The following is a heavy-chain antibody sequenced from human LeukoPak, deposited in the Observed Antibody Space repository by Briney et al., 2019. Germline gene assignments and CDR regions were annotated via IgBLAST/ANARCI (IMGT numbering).Heavy chain of an antibody. V-gene: IGHV1-69*13. CDR2: IILIIGTA. CDR1: GCTFSNYV. D-gene: IGHD2-2*01. CDR3: ATSSDAMTSTTFDI. J-gene: IGHJ3*02. Sequence: SVKVSRNASGCTFSNYVLSWVRLAPAQGHEWMGVIILIIGTANYAQKFQGRVTITVDESTRTAYLEVSTLRSEDTALYYCATSSDAMTSTTFDIWSQGTMPSVSS.